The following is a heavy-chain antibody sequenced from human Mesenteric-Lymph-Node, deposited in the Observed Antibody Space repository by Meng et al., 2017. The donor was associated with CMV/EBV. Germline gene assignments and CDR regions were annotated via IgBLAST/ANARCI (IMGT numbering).Heavy chain of an antibody. V-gene: IGHV1-69*06. J-gene: IGHJ4*02. CDR3: ARDPAGIGVTGGHFDS. CDR2: IIPIFGTA. D-gene: IGHD2-21*02. CDR1: GGTFSSYA. Sequence: SGGTFSSYAISWVRQAPGQGLEWMGGIIPIFGTANYAQKFQGRVTITADKSTSTAYMELSSLRSEDTAVFYCARDPAGIGVTGGHFDSWGQGTLVTVSS.